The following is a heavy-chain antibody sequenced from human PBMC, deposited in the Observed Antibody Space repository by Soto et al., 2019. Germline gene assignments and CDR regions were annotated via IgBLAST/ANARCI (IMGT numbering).Heavy chain of an antibody. V-gene: IGHV4-4*07. J-gene: IGHJ6*02. CDR3: ARDLGYYGSGSFVDSYGMDV. Sequence: SETLSLTCTVSGGSISSYYWSWIRQPAGKGLEWIGRIYTSGSTNYTPSLKSRVTMSVDTSKNQFSLKLSSVTAADTAVYYCARDLGYYGSGSFVDSYGMDVWGQGTTVT. CDR1: GGSISSYY. CDR2: IYTSGST. D-gene: IGHD3-10*01.